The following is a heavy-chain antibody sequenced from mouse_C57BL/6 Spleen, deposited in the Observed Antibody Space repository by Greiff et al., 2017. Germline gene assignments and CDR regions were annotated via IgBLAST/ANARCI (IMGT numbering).Heavy chain of an antibody. CDR1: GYSFTDYN. D-gene: IGHD1-1*01. CDR3: ATPYYGSSSWFAY. V-gene: IGHV1-39*01. CDR2: INPNYGTT. J-gene: IGHJ3*01. Sequence: VQLKESGPELVKPGASVKISCKASGYSFTDYNMNWVKQSNGKSLEWIGVINPNYGTTSYNQKFKGEATLTVDQSSSTAYMQLNSLTSEDSAVYYCATPYYGSSSWFAYWGQGTLVTVSA.